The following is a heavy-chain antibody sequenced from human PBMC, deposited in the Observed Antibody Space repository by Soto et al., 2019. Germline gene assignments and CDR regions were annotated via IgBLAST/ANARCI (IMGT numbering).Heavy chain of an antibody. D-gene: IGHD1-1*01. J-gene: IGHJ5*02. CDR3: ARGNRNWFDP. CDR1: GGSISSGGYY. Sequence: SETLSLTCTVSGGSISSGGYYWSWIRQHPGKGLEWIGYIYYSGSTNYNPSLKSRVTISVDTSKNQFSLKLSSVTAADTAVYYCARGNRNWFDPWGQGTLVTVSS. V-gene: IGHV4-61*08. CDR2: IYYSGST.